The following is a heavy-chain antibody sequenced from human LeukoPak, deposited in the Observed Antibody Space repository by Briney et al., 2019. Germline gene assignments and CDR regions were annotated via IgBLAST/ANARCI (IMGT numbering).Heavy chain of an antibody. CDR3: ARGAGNFDL. D-gene: IGHD1-26*01. CDR2: IYYSGST. Sequence: SETLSLTCTVSGGSISSSSYYWGWIRQPPGKGLEWIGSIYYSGSTYYNPSLKSRVTISVDTSKNQFSLKLTSVTAADTAVYYCARGAGNFDLWGRGTLVTVSS. CDR1: GGSISSSSYY. J-gene: IGHJ2*01. V-gene: IGHV4-39*07.